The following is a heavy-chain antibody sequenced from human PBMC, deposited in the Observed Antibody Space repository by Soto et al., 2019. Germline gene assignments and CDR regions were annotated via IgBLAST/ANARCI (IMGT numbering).Heavy chain of an antibody. J-gene: IGHJ5*02. Sequence: PSETLSLTCTVSGGSISSGGYYWSWIRQHPGKGLEWIGYIYYSGSTYYNPSLKSRVTISVDTSKNQFSLKLSSVTAADTAVYYCARDAVVAATTDNWFDPWGQGTLVTVSS. V-gene: IGHV4-31*03. CDR3: ARDAVVAATTDNWFDP. CDR2: IYYSGST. CDR1: GGSISSGGYY. D-gene: IGHD2-15*01.